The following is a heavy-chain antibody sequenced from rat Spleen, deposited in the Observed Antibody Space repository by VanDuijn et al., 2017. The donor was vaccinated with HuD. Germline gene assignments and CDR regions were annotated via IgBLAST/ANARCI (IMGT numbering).Heavy chain of an antibody. CDR3: ATGLIRDYYSGEGYFDY. CDR1: GFTFSNYG. Sequence: EVQLVESGGGLVQPGRSLKLSCAASGFTFSNYGMHWIRQAPTKGLEWVASISPSGGSTYYRDSVKGRFTISRDNAKSTLYLQMDSLRSEDTATYYCATGLIRDYYSGEGYFDYWGQGVMVTVSS. V-gene: IGHV5-19*01. J-gene: IGHJ2*01. D-gene: IGHD1-1*01. CDR2: ISPSGGST.